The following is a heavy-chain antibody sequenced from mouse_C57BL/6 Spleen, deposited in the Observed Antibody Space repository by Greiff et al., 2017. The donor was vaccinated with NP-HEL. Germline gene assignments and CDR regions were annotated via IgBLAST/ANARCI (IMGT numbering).Heavy chain of an antibody. Sequence: QVQLQQPGAELVMPGASVKLSCKASGYTFTSYWMHWVKQRPGQGLEWIGEIDPSDSYTNYNQKFKGKSTLTVDKSSSTAYLQLSSLTSEDSAVYYCARREIYYGNHGGYAMDYWGQGTSVTVSS. CDR3: ARREIYYGNHGGYAMDY. V-gene: IGHV1-69*01. J-gene: IGHJ4*01. CDR2: IDPSDSYT. CDR1: GYTFTSYW. D-gene: IGHD2-1*01.